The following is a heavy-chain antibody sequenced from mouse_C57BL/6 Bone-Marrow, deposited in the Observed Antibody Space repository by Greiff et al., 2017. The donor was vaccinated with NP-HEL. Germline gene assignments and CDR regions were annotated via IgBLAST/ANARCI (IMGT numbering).Heavy chain of an antibody. V-gene: IGHV5-12*01. CDR1: GFTFSDYY. D-gene: IGHD1-1*01. Sequence: EVKLMESGGGLVQPGGSLKLSCAASGFTFSDYYMYWVRQTPEKRLEWVAYISNGGGSTYYPDTVKGRFTISRDNAKNTLYLQMSRLKSEDTAMYYCATTVVAYYYAMDYWGQGTSVTVSS. CDR3: ATTVVAYYYAMDY. J-gene: IGHJ4*01. CDR2: ISNGGGST.